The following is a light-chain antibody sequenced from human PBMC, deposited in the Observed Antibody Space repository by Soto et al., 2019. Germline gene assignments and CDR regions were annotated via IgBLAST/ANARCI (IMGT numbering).Light chain of an antibody. V-gene: IGLV2-14*01. J-gene: IGLJ1*01. CDR3: SSYTVSRTYV. CDR2: DVS. Sequence: LTQPASVSGSPGQSIAISCTGTSSDVGAHNFVSWYQQYPGKAPKLIIYDVSNRPSGVSNRFSGSKSGNTASLTISGLQAEDEADYYCSSYTVSRTYVFGTGTKVTVL. CDR1: SSDVGAHNF.